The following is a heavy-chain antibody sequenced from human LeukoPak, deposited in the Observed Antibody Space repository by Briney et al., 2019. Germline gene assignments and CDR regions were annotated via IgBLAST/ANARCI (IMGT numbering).Heavy chain of an antibody. V-gene: IGHV4-39*07. Sequence: ETLSLTCTVSGDSIRRSSEYWAWIRQAPGKGLEWIGTIYYSGTTYYSPSLKSRVTFSVDTSKNQFSLKLTSVTAADTAGYYCAREAFGVFGVVKPIHYWGQGILVTVSA. CDR1: GDSIRRSSEY. CDR3: AREAFGVFGVVKPIHY. D-gene: IGHD3-3*01. CDR2: IYYSGTT. J-gene: IGHJ4*02.